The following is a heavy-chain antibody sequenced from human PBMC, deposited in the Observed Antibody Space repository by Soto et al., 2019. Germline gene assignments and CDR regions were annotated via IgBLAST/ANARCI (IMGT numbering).Heavy chain of an antibody. D-gene: IGHD6-13*01. CDR2: IYYSGST. V-gene: IGHV4-59*01. CDR1: GGSISSYY. Sequence: SETLSLTCTVSGGSISSYYWSWIRQPPGKGLEWIGYIYYSGSTNYNPSLKSRVTISVDTSKNQFSLKLSPVTAADTAVYYCARDYIAAAGTHYYYYGMDVWGQGTTVTVSS. CDR3: ARDYIAAAGTHYYYYGMDV. J-gene: IGHJ6*02.